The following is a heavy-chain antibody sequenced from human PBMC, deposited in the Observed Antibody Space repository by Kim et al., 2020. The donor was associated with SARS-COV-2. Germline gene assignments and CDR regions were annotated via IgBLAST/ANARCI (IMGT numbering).Heavy chain of an antibody. CDR2: IKSKSDGGPI. J-gene: IGHJ4*02. Sequence: GGSLRLSCAASGFSFTNAWMSWVRQAPGKGLEWIGRIKSKSDGGPIDYAAPVKGRFTISRDDSENMLYLQMNSLKIEDTAVYFCTTGRRWLQADDWGRGTLVTVSS. CDR3: TTGRRWLQADD. V-gene: IGHV3-15*01. D-gene: IGHD5-12*01. CDR1: GFSFTNAW.